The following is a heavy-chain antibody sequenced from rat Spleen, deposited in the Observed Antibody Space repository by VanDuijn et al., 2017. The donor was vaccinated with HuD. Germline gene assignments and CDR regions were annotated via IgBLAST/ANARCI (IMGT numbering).Heavy chain of an antibody. CDR3: AKGGY. Sequence: EVQLVESGGGLVQPGRSLKLSCAASGFTFSSFAMAWVRQAPKKGLEWVATITSGGSNTYYPDSVKGRFTISRDNAKSTLYLQMDSLRSEDTATYYCAKGGYWGQGVMVTVSS. CDR1: GFTFSSFA. V-gene: IGHV5-25*01. CDR2: ITSGGSNT. J-gene: IGHJ2*01.